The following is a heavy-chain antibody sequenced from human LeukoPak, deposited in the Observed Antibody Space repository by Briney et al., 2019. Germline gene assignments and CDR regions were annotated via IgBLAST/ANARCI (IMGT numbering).Heavy chain of an antibody. J-gene: IGHJ6*02. V-gene: IGHV4-39*01. D-gene: IGHD6-13*01. CDR2: IYYGGST. CDR3: ARSIAAARYCYYGMDV. Sequence: SETLSLTCTVSGDSISSNNYYWDWIRQPPGKGLEWIGSIYYGGSTYYNPSLKSRVTISVDTSKNQFSLKLSSVTAADTAVYYCARSIAAARYCYYGMDVWGQGTTVTVSS. CDR1: GDSISSNNYY.